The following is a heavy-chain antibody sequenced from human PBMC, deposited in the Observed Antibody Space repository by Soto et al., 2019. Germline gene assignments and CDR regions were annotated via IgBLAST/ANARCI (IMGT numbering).Heavy chain of an antibody. J-gene: IGHJ4*02. CDR2: ISGSGGST. CDR1: RFTFSTYA. CDR3: AKDRSKYYYDSSGGY. D-gene: IGHD3-22*01. Sequence: GGSPRLSCAASRFTFSTYAMSWVRQAPGKGLEWVSGISGSGGSTYYADSAKGRFTISRDNSKNTLSLQMNSLRAEDTAVYYCAKDRSKYYYDSSGGYWGQGTLVTVSS. V-gene: IGHV3-23*01.